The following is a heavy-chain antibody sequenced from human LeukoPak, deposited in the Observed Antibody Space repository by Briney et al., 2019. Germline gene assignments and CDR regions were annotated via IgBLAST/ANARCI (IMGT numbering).Heavy chain of an antibody. V-gene: IGHV1-46*01. CDR3: ARARYSGSYDDAFDI. CDR1: GYTFTGYY. CDR2: INPSGGST. D-gene: IGHD1-26*01. Sequence: ASVKVSCKASGYTFTGYYMHWVRQAPGQGLEWMGIINPSGGSTSYAQKFQGRVTMTRDTSTSTVYMELSSLRSEDTAVYYCARARYSGSYDDAFDIWGQGTMVTVSS. J-gene: IGHJ3*02.